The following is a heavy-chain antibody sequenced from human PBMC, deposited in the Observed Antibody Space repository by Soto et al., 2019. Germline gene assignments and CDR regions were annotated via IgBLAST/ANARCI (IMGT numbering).Heavy chain of an antibody. CDR2: ISAYNGNT. CDR3: ARGYYYDSSGSPFDY. V-gene: IGHV1-18*01. Sequence: QVQLVQSGAEVKKPGASVKVSCKASGYTFTSYDINWVRQATGQGLEWMGWISAYNGNTNYAQKLQGRVTMTTDTSTSTAYMELRSLRSDDTAVYYCARGYYYDSSGSPFDYWGQGTLVTVSS. D-gene: IGHD3-22*01. J-gene: IGHJ4*02. CDR1: GYTFTSYD.